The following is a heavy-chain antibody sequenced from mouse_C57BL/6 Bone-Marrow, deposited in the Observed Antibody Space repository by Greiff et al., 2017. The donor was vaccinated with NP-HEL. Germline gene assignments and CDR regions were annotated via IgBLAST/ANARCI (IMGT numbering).Heavy chain of an antibody. D-gene: IGHD1-3*01. Sequence: QVQLQQPGAELVMPGASVKLSCKASGYTFTSYWMHWVKQRPGQGLEWIGEIDPYDSYTNYNQKFKGKSTLTVDKSSSTAYMQLSSLTSEDSAVYYCARRGKESDYYAMDYWGQGTSVTVSS. CDR2: IDPYDSYT. J-gene: IGHJ4*01. V-gene: IGHV1-69*01. CDR3: ARRGKESDYYAMDY. CDR1: GYTFTSYW.